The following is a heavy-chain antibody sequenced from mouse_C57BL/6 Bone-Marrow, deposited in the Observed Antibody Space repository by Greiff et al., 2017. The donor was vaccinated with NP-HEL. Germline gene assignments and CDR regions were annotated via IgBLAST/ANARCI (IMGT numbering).Heavy chain of an antibody. CDR1: GFTFSDYG. V-gene: IGHV5-15*04. CDR3: ARHGGMVTTYFDV. D-gene: IGHD2-2*01. CDR2: ISNLAYSI. Sequence: EVMLVESGGGLVQPGGSLKLSCAASGFTFSDYGMAWVRQAPRKGPEWVAFISNLAYSIYYADTVTGRFTFSRENAKNTLYLEMHSLRSEDTAMYYCARHGGMVTTYFDVWGTGTTVTVSS. J-gene: IGHJ1*03.